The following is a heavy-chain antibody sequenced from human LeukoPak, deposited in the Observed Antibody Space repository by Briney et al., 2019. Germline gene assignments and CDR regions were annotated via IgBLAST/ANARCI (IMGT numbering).Heavy chain of an antibody. D-gene: IGHD3-10*01. J-gene: IGHJ4*02. CDR1: GFTFSSYW. V-gene: IGHV3-74*01. CDR3: AREGKGAEFDY. CDR2: INSDGSST. Sequence: GGSLRPSCAASGFTFSSYWMHWVRQAPGKGLVWVSRINSDGSSTNYADSVKGRFTISRDNAKNTLYLQMNSLRAEDTAVYYCAREGKGAEFDYWGQGTLVTVSS.